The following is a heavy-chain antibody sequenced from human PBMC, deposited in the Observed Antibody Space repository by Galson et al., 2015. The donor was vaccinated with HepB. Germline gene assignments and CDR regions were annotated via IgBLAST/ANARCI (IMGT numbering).Heavy chain of an antibody. Sequence: LSLTCTVSGGSISSYYWSWIRQPPGKGLEWIGYIYYSGSTNYNPSLKSRVTISVDTSKNQFSLKLSSVTAADTAVYYCARDLIAVAGNRWFDPWGQGTLVTVSS. CDR2: IYYSGST. V-gene: IGHV4-59*01. CDR3: ARDLIAVAGNRWFDP. D-gene: IGHD6-19*01. CDR1: GGSISSYY. J-gene: IGHJ5*02.